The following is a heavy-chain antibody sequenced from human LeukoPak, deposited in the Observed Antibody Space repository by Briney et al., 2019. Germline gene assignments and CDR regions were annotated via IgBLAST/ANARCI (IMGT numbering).Heavy chain of an antibody. V-gene: IGHV4-59*08. CDR3: ARHGDYFYTTDAFDI. CDR2: IYYSGST. D-gene: IGHD4-17*01. Sequence: PSETLSLTCTVSGGSISSYYWSWIRQPPGKGLEWIGYIYYSGSTNYNPSPKSRVTISVDTSKNQFSLKLSSVTAADTAVYYCARHGDYFYTTDAFDIWGQGTMVTVSS. J-gene: IGHJ3*02. CDR1: GGSISSYY.